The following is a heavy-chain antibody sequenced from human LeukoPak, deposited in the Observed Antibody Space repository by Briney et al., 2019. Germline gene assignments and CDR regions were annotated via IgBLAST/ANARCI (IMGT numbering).Heavy chain of an antibody. Sequence: GGSLRLSCAASGFTFSNAWMSWVRQAPGKGLEWVSSISSSSSYIYYADSVKGRFTISRDNAKNSLYLQMNSLRAEDTAVYYCARASSSWSPGGFGFDYWGQGTLVTVPS. CDR3: ARASSSWSPGGFGFDY. D-gene: IGHD6-13*01. V-gene: IGHV3-21*01. CDR1: GFTFSNAW. J-gene: IGHJ4*02. CDR2: ISSSSSYI.